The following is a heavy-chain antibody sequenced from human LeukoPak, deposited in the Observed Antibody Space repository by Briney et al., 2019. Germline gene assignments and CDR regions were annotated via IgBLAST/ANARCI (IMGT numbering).Heavy chain of an antibody. CDR1: GGSISSSRYY. CDR3: ARGGATDVDY. Sequence: SETLSLTCTVSGGSISSSRYYWGWIRQPPGKGLEWIGSIYYSGSTYYNPSLKSRVTILVDTSKNQFSLRLSSVTAADTAVYYCARGGATDVDYWGQGTPVTVSS. D-gene: IGHD3-16*01. V-gene: IGHV4-39*07. CDR2: IYYSGST. J-gene: IGHJ4*02.